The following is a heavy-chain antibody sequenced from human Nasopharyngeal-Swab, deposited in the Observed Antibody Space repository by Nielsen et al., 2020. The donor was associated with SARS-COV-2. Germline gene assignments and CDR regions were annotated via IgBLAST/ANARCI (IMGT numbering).Heavy chain of an antibody. CDR3: YGGYDAFDI. J-gene: IGHJ3*02. Sequence: WIRQPPGKGLEWVAVLSSDGSPQSSSASLTCRFTISRDNSKNTLYLQMNSLRAEDTAVYYCYGGYDAFDIWGQGTMVTVSS. D-gene: IGHD4-17*01. CDR2: LSSDGSPQ. V-gene: IGHV3-30*03.